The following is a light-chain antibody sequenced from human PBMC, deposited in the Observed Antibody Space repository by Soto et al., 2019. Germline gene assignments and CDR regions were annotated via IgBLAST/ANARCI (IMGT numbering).Light chain of an antibody. CDR1: QSFRNN. V-gene: IGKV3-20*01. CDR2: AAS. J-gene: IGKJ1*01. Sequence: EIVMTPSQATLSVAPGERSTLSCRASQSFRNNLAWYQQKPGQAPRLLIFAASTRATGVPARFSGSGSGTGFTLNISRLEPEDFAVYYCQQYGSSLSFGQGTKV. CDR3: QQYGSSLS.